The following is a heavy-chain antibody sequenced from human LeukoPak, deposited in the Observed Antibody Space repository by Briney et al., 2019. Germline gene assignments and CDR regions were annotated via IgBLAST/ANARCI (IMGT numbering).Heavy chain of an antibody. CDR3: ARDELRGWFDP. V-gene: IGHV3-33*08. D-gene: IGHD3-10*01. CDR2: IWYDGSNK. CDR1: GFTFSSYG. Sequence: TGGSLRLSCAASGFTFSSYGMHWVRQAPGKGLEWVAVIWYDGSNKYYADSVKGRFTISRDNSKNTLYLQMNSLRAEDTAVYYCARDELRGWFDPWGQGTLVTVSS. J-gene: IGHJ5*02.